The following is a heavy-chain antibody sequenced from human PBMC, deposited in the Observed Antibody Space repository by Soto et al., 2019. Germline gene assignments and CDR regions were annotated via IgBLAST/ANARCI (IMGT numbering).Heavy chain of an antibody. Sequence: GGSLRLSCAASGFTFSSSYMTWVRQAPGKGLEWVSVIYSADSTYYADSVKGRFTISRDNSKNTLYLQMNGLRAEDTAVYYCARAASGHVFDYWGQGTAVTVSS. CDR1: GFTFSSSY. CDR3: ARAASGHVFDY. V-gene: IGHV3-53*01. CDR2: IYSADST. D-gene: IGHD2-15*01. J-gene: IGHJ4*02.